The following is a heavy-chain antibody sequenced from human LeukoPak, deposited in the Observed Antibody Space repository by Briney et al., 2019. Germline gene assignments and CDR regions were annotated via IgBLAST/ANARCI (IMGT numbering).Heavy chain of an antibody. CDR1: GFTFSSYA. Sequence: PGGSLRLSCAASGFTFSSYAVSWVRQAPGKGLEWVSAISGSGGSTYYTDSVKGRFTISRDNSKNTLYLQMNSLRAEDTAVYYCANSTPYNWNYLGYFDYWGQGTLVTVSS. CDR2: ISGSGGST. V-gene: IGHV3-23*01. D-gene: IGHD1-7*01. J-gene: IGHJ4*02. CDR3: ANSTPYNWNYLGYFDY.